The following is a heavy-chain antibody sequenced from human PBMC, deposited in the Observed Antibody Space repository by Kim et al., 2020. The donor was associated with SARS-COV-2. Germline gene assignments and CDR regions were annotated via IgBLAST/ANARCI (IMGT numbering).Heavy chain of an antibody. J-gene: IGHJ4*02. CDR3: ARDRGYYYDSSGYYLLY. CDR1: GFTFSSYW. V-gene: IGHV3-7*03. CDR2: IKQDGSEK. Sequence: GGSLRLSCAASGFTFSSYWMSWVRQAPGKGLEWVANIKQDGSEKYYVDSVKGRFTISRDNAKNSLYLQMNSLRAEDTAVYYCARDRGYYYDSSGYYLLYWGQGTLVTVSS. D-gene: IGHD3-22*01.